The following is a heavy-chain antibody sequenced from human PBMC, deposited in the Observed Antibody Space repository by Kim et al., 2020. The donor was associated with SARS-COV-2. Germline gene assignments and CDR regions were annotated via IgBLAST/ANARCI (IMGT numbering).Heavy chain of an antibody. V-gene: IGHV4-31*02. D-gene: IGHD6-13*01. Sequence: SLKSRVTISVDTSKNQFALKLSSVTAAATAVYYCAREAAAAGYYYYGMDVWGQGTTVTVSS. CDR3: AREAAAAGYYYYGMDV. J-gene: IGHJ6*02.